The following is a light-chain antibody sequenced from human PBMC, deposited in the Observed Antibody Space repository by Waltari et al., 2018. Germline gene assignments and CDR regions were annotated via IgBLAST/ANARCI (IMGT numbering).Light chain of an antibody. V-gene: IGLV2-14*01. Sequence: QSALTQSASVSGSPGQSITIPSHGTRSDFAVFNYVSLYQQHPGKAPQLMIYDVSKRPSGVSNRFSGSKSSNTASLTISGLQAEDEADYYCSSYTSTWGFDGGTKLTIL. CDR1: RSDFAVFNY. J-gene: IGLJ3*02. CDR2: DVS. CDR3: SSYTSTWG.